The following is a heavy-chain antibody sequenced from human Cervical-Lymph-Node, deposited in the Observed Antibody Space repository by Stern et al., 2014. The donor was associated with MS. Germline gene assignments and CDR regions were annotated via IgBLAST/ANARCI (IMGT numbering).Heavy chain of an antibody. V-gene: IGHV1-24*01. CDR3: ATDRDDFRSGYSSPTKVYCLDV. J-gene: IGHJ6*02. CDR2: FDPADGET. Sequence: QVQLVQSGAEVKKPGASVKVSCKVSGYTLTEFSMPWVRQAPGKGLEWMGGFDPADGETIYAPKFQGRVTMTEAPSTDTAYMEPCSLRSEDTAVYCCATDRDDFRSGYSSPTKVYCLDVWGQGTTVTVTS. D-gene: IGHD3-3*01. CDR1: GYTLTEFS.